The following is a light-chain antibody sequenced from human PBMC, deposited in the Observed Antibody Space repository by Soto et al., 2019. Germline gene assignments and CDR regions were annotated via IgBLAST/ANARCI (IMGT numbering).Light chain of an antibody. CDR2: GVT. V-gene: IGLV2-8*01. J-gene: IGLJ3*02. Sequence: QSALAQPPSASGSPGQSVTISCTGSGSDIGAYNFVSWYQQHPGKAPKLMIFGVTERPSGVPDRFSGSKSGNTASLTVSGLQADDEAIYYCYSYAGRNVWVFGGGTKLTLL. CDR1: GSDIGAYNF. CDR3: YSYAGRNVWV.